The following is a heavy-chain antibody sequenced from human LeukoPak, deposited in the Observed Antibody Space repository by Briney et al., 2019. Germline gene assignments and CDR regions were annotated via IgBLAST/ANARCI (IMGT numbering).Heavy chain of an antibody. Sequence: GGSLRLSCAASGFTFSSYGMHWVRQAPGKGLEWVAVISYDGSNKYYADSVKGRFTISRDNSKNTLYLQMNSLRAEDTAVYYCAKRYTTGQFGNQLDCWGLGTLVSVSS. V-gene: IGHV3-30*18. D-gene: IGHD4-11*01. CDR3: AKRYTTGQFGNQLDC. J-gene: IGHJ4*02. CDR1: GFTFSSYG. CDR2: ISYDGSNK.